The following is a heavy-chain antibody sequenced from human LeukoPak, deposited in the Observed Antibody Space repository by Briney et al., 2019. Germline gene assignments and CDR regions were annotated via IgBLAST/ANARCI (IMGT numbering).Heavy chain of an antibody. V-gene: IGHV3-48*03. CDR3: AREGYGFYDY. CDR1: GFTFSSYE. J-gene: IGHJ4*02. Sequence: GGSLRLSCAASGFTFSSYEMNWVRQAPGKGLEWVSYISSSGSTIYYADSVKGRFTISRDNAKNSLYLQMNSLRAEDAAVYYCAREGYGFYDYWGQGTLVTVSS. CDR2: ISSSGSTI. D-gene: IGHD5-18*01.